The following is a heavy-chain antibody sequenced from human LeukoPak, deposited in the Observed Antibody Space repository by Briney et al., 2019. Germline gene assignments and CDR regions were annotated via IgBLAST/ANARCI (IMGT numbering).Heavy chain of an antibody. CDR3: ARRDYGDNEAFDI. J-gene: IGHJ3*02. CDR2: IYPDDPDT. D-gene: IGHD4-17*01. Sequence: GESLKISCKASGYSSTSYWTAWVRQMPGKGLEWMGIIYPDDPDTRYSPSFQGQVTISADKSISTAYLQWSSLKASDTAMYYCARRDYGDNEAFDIWGQGTMVTVSS. V-gene: IGHV5-51*01. CDR1: GYSSTSYW.